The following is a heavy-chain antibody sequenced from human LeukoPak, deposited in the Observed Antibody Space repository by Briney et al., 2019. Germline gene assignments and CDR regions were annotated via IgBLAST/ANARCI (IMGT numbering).Heavy chain of an antibody. D-gene: IGHD4-17*01. V-gene: IGHV3-21*01. J-gene: IGHJ4*02. CDR3: ACLRGPSDY. CDR2: ISTNSAFI. Sequence: GGSLKLSCAASGFTFSNYAMSWVRQAPGKGLEWVSSISTNSAFIYYADSVRGRFTISRDNTKNSLYLQMDSLTADDTAVYFRACLRGPSDYWGQGTLVTVSS. CDR1: GFTFSNYA.